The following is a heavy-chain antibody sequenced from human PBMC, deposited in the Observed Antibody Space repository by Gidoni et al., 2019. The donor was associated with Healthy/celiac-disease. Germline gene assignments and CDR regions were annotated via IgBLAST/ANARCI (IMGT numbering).Heavy chain of an antibody. CDR3: ARDLVPLWFGELGWFDP. CDR2: ISYDGSNK. J-gene: IGHJ5*02. V-gene: IGHV3-30-3*01. Sequence: QVQLVESGGGVVQPGRSLRLSCAASGFTFSSYAMHWVRQAPGKGLEWVAVISYDGSNKYYADSVKGRFTISRDNSKNTLYLQMNSLRAEDTAVYYCARDLVPLWFGELGWFDPWGQGTLVTVSS. D-gene: IGHD3-10*01. CDR1: GFTFSSYA.